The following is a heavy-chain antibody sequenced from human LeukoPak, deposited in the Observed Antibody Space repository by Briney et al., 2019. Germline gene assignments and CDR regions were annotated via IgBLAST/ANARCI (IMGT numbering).Heavy chain of an antibody. CDR1: RYTFTDYY. J-gene: IGHJ4*02. Sequence: ASVKVSCKASRYTFTDYYMHWVRQAPGQGLEWMGWIKPNSGSTNYAQKFQGRVTMTRDTSIRTAYMELSSLRSDDTAMYYCASGASAFDYWGQGTLVTVSS. CDR3: ASGASAFDY. D-gene: IGHD3-16*01. CDR2: IKPNSGST. V-gene: IGHV1-2*02.